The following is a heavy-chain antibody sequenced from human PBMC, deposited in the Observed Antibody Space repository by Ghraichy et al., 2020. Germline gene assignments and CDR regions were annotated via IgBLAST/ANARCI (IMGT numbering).Heavy chain of an antibody. D-gene: IGHD6-19*01. J-gene: IGHJ4*02. CDR3: ARGIAVAGSRVGLY. CDR2: IYYSGST. V-gene: IGHV4-39*07. Sequence: SETLSLTCTVSGDSISSSNFYWAWIRQPPGKGLEWIGSIYYSGSTYYNPSFESRVTISVDTSKNQFSLKLNSVTAADTAIYYCARGIAVAGSRVGLYWGQGTLVTVSS. CDR1: GDSISSSNFY.